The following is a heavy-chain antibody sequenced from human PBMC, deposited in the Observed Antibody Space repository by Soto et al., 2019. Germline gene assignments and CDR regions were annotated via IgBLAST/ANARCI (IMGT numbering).Heavy chain of an antibody. CDR3: ARDSAVPAAGGWFDP. CDR2: IIPILGIA. J-gene: IGHJ5*02. Sequence: ASVKVSCKASGGTFSSYTISWVRQAPGQGLEWMGRIIPILGIANYAQKFQGRVTITADKSTSTAYMELSSLRSEDTAVYYCARDSAVPAAGGWFDPWGQGTLVTVSS. CDR1: GGTFSSYT. D-gene: IGHD2-2*01. V-gene: IGHV1-69*04.